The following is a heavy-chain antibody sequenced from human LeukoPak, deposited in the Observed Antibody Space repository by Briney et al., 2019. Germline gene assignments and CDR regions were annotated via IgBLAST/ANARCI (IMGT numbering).Heavy chain of an antibody. CDR3: ARDGDIVVVPEDLDY. Sequence: GGSLRLSCAASGFTFSSYTMNWVRQAPGRGLEWVSSISSSTYIYYADSVRGRFTISRDNAKNSVYLQMNSLRAEDTALYYCARDGDIVVVPEDLDYWGQGALVTVSS. D-gene: IGHD2-2*01. CDR1: GFTFSSYT. J-gene: IGHJ4*02. V-gene: IGHV3-21*01. CDR2: ISSSTYI.